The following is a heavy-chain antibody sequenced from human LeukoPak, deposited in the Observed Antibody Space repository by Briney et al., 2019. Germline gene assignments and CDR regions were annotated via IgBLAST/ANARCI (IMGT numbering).Heavy chain of an antibody. Sequence: GGSLRLSCAASGFTSSSYNVNWVRQAPGKGLEWVSSISSTISYIYYADSVKGRFTIYRDNAKNSLYLQMSSLRAEDTAVYYCARVPQWLVAFWGQGTLVTVSS. D-gene: IGHD6-19*01. CDR1: GFTSSSYN. CDR3: ARVPQWLVAF. J-gene: IGHJ4*02. V-gene: IGHV3-21*01. CDR2: ISSTISYI.